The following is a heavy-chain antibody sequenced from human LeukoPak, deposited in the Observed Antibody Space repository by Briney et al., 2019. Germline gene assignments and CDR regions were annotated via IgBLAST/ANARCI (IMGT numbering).Heavy chain of an antibody. V-gene: IGHV4-34*01. CDR1: GESFSGYS. Sequence: SETLSLTCGVYGESFSGYSWSWIRQPPGKGLEWIGEINHGGSTNYNPSLKSRVSISLDTSKNQFSLKLASVTAADTSVYYCARNDSGWFGFWGQGTLLTVSS. CDR3: ARNDSGWFGF. D-gene: IGHD5-12*01. CDR2: INHGGST. J-gene: IGHJ4*02.